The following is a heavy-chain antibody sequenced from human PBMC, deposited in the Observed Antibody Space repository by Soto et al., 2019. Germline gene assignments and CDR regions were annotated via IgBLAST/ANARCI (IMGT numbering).Heavy chain of an antibody. J-gene: IGHJ4*02. CDR3: ARDRIHVPLETRKTKDLFDY. CDR1: GFTFSSYG. D-gene: IGHD5-18*01. Sequence: GGSLRLSCAASGFTFSSYGMHWVRQAPGKGLEWVAVIWYDGSNKYYADSVKGRFTISRDNSKNTLYLQMNSLRAEDTAVYYCARDRIHVPLETRKTKDLFDYWGQGTLVTVSS. V-gene: IGHV3-33*01. CDR2: IWYDGSNK.